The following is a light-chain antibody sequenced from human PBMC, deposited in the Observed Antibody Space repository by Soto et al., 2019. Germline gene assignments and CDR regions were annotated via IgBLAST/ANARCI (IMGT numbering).Light chain of an antibody. CDR3: QSYDNSLSGLVI. Sequence: QSVLTQPPSVSGAPGQRVTISCTGSSSSIGAGYAVYWYQQLPGTAPKLLIYGNSNRPSGVPDRFSGSKSGTSASLAITGLQAEDEADYYCQSYDNSLSGLVIFGGGTKLTVL. V-gene: IGLV1-40*01. J-gene: IGLJ2*01. CDR1: SSSIGAGYA. CDR2: GNS.